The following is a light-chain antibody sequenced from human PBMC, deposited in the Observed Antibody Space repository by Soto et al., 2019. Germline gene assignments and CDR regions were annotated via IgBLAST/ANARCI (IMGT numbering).Light chain of an antibody. CDR2: AAS. V-gene: IGKV3-11*01. CDR1: QSVSSY. Sequence: VLTQSPATLSLSPGERATLSCRTSQSVSSYLVWYQQKPGQAPRLLIYAASNRAPGIPARFSGSGSGTDFTLSISSLEPEDFAVYYCQQRSSWPLTFGGGTKVEIK. J-gene: IGKJ4*01. CDR3: QQRSSWPLT.